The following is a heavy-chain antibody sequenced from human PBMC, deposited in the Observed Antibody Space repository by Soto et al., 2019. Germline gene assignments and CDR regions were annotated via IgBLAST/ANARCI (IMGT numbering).Heavy chain of an antibody. Sequence: EVQLLESGGGLVQPGGSLRLSCAASGFTFSSYGMTWVRQAPGKRLEWVSFSSATGAGTYYADSVKGRFTISRDNSKNSLYLQMTSRRADATAVYYCAKDRRAGGNYGFYSDFWGQGALVIVSS. CDR2: SSATGAGT. J-gene: IGHJ4*02. CDR3: AKDRRAGGNYGFYSDF. D-gene: IGHD1-7*01. CDR1: GFTFSSYG. V-gene: IGHV3-23*01.